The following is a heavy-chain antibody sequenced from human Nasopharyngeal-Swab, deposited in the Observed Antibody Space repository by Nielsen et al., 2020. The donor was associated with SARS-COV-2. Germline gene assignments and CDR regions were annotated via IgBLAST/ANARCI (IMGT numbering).Heavy chain of an antibody. D-gene: IGHD3-3*01. CDR1: GGSISSSSYY. CDR3: AATSVLRFLEWLNNWFDP. Sequence: SETLSLTCTVSGGSISSSSYYWGRIRQPPGKGLEWIGSIYYSGSTYYNPSLKSRVTISVDTSKNQFSLKLSSVTAADTAVYYCAATSVLRFLEWLNNWFDPWGQGPLVTVSS. CDR2: IYYSGST. J-gene: IGHJ5*02. V-gene: IGHV4-39*01.